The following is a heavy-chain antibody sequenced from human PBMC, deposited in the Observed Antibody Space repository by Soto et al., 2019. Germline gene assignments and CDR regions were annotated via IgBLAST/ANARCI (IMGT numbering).Heavy chain of an antibody. CDR3: ARDRRFGNGYSLGFDS. CDR1: GFTFSSYA. Sequence: QVQLVESGGDVVQPGGSLRLSCAASGFTFSSYAMHWVRQAPGKGLEWVAFISFDGTNKYYADSVKDRFTVSRDNSKNTLFVQMNGLRAEDTALYFCARDRRFGNGYSLGFDSWGQGPLVTVSS. D-gene: IGHD3-10*01. J-gene: IGHJ4*02. V-gene: IGHV3-30-3*01. CDR2: ISFDGTNK.